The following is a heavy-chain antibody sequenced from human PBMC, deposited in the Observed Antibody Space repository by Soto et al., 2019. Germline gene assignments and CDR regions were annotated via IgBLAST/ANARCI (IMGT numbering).Heavy chain of an antibody. CDR2: IFHSGNA. CDR1: GGSMGNVY. V-gene: IGHV4-59*01. CDR3: ARAHAPTLPFDY. D-gene: IGHD2-15*01. Sequence: SETLSLTCTVSGGSMGNVYWSWIRQPPGKRLEWIGFIFHSGNAEYNPSLKSRVTISIDTSKSQFSLSLDSVTAADTAVYFCARAHAPTLPFDYWGLGTLVTVSS. J-gene: IGHJ4*01.